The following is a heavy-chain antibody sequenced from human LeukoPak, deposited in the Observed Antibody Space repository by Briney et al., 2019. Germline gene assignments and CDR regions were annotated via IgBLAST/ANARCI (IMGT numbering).Heavy chain of an antibody. D-gene: IGHD6-19*01. CDR2: IYHSGST. Sequence: SETLSLTCTVSGYSISSGYYWGWIRQPPGKGLEWIGSIYHSGSTYYNPSLKSRVTISVDTSKNHFSLKLTSVTAADTAVYSCARVDGAVAGFDIWGQGTMVIVSS. V-gene: IGHV4-38-2*02. CDR1: GYSISSGYY. CDR3: ARVDGAVAGFDI. J-gene: IGHJ3*02.